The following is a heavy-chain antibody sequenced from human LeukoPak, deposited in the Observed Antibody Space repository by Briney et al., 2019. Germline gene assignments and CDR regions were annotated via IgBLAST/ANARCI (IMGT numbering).Heavy chain of an antibody. D-gene: IGHD3-3*01. J-gene: IGHJ6*03. CDR1: GFTFSSYS. Sequence: PGGSLRLSCAASGFTFSSYSMNWVRQAPGKGLEWVSYISSSSSTIYYADSVKGRFTISRDNAKNSLYLQMNSLRAEDTAVYYCARGPEGFRITIFGAVTSGAPYYYYYMDVWGKGTTVTVSS. CDR3: ARGPEGFRITIFGAVTSGAPYYYYYMDV. CDR2: ISSSSSTI. V-gene: IGHV3-48*01.